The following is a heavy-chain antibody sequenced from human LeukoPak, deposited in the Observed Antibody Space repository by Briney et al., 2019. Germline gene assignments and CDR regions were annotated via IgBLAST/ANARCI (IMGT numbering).Heavy chain of an antibody. CDR3: VSLRKRGGAFDN. CDR2: IYTSGST. CDR1: GGSISSYY. V-gene: IGHV4-4*07. J-gene: IGHJ3*02. Sequence: SETLSLTCTVSGGSISSYYWSWIRQPAGKGLEWIGRIYTSGSTNYNPSLKSRVTMSVDTSKNQFSLKLRSVTAADTAVYYCVSLRKRGGAFDNWGQGTMVTVSS.